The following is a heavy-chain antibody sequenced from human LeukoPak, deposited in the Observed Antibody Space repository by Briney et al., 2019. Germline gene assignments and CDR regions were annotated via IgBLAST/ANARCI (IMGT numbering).Heavy chain of an antibody. CDR2: ISAYNGNT. CDR3: ARTMTTLPTHGELDL. J-gene: IGHJ5*02. D-gene: IGHD4-17*01. CDR1: GYTFTSYG. V-gene: IGHV1-18*01. Sequence: PWASVKVSCKASGYTFTSYGISWVRQAPGQGLEWMGWISAYNGNTNYAQKLQGRVTMTTDTSTSTAYLELRSLSSDDTAVYYCARTMTTLPTHGELDLWGLGTQVTVSS.